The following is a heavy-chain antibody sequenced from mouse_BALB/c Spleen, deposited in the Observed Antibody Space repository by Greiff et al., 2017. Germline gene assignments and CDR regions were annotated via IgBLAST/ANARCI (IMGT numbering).Heavy chain of an antibody. D-gene: IGHD1-2*01. CDR3: ARGITTATTPFDY. CDR2: INPGSGGT. J-gene: IGHJ2*01. CDR1: GYAFTNYL. V-gene: IGHV1-54*01. Sequence: QVQLQQSGAELVRPGTSVKVSCKASGYAFTNYLIEWVKQRPGQGLEWIGVINPGSGGTNYNEKFKGKATLTADKSSSTAYMQLSSLTSDDSAVYFCARGITTATTPFDYWGQGTTLTVSS.